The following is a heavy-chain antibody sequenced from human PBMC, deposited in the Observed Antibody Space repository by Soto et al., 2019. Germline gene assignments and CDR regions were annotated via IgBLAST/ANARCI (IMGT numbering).Heavy chain of an antibody. Sequence: ASVKVSCKASGYTFTSYGISWVRQAPGQGLEWMGWISAYNGNTNYAQKLQGRVTMTTDTSTSTAYMELRSLRSDDTAVYYCARGSRDYYESSGPFDYWGQGTLVTVSS. D-gene: IGHD3-22*01. CDR2: ISAYNGNT. J-gene: IGHJ4*02. V-gene: IGHV1-18*04. CDR1: GYTFTSYG. CDR3: ARGSRDYYESSGPFDY.